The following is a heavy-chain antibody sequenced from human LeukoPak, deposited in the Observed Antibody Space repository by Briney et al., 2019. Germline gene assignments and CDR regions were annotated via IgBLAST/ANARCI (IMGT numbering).Heavy chain of an antibody. CDR1: GFTFSSYG. D-gene: IGHD3-3*01. CDR3: AKDLEGTPFDY. V-gene: IGHV3-30*18. CDR2: ISYDGSNK. Sequence: GRSLKLSCAASGFTFSSYGMHWVRQAPGKGLEWGAVISYDGSNKYYADSVKGRFTISRDNSKNTLYLQMNSLRAEDTAVYYCAKDLEGTPFDYWGQGTLVTVSS. J-gene: IGHJ4*02.